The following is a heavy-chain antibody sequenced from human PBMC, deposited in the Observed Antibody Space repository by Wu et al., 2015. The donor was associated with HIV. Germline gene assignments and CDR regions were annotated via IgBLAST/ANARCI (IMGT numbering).Heavy chain of an antibody. J-gene: IGHJ5*02. V-gene: IGHV1-2*02. Sequence: QVQLVQSGAEVKKPGASVKVSCKASGYTFTGYYMHWVRQAPGQGLEWMGWINPNSGGTNYAQKFQGRVTMTRDTSISTAYMELSRLRSDDTAVYYCARNLGLWFGARGWFDPWGQGTLVTVSS. CDR2: INPNSGGT. CDR3: ARNLGLWFGARGWFDP. CDR1: GYTFTGYY. D-gene: IGHD3-10*01.